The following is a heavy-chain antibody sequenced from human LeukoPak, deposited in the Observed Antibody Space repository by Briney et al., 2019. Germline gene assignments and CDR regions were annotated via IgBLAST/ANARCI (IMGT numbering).Heavy chain of an antibody. CDR3: ARDNYGFDC. CDR2: IWFDGSAK. V-gene: IGHV3-33*01. Sequence: GGSLRLSCAASGFTFSNYGIHGVRQAPGKGLEWVTVIWFDGSAKYSADSVEGRFTISIDNSENKVYLQMNGLRVEDTAVYYCARDNYGFDCWGQGTLVTVSS. CDR1: GFTFSNYG. D-gene: IGHD3-10*01. J-gene: IGHJ4*02.